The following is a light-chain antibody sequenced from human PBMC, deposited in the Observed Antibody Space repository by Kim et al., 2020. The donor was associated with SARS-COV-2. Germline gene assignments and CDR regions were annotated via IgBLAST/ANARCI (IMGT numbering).Light chain of an antibody. J-gene: IGKJ1*01. Sequence: DIQMTQSPSTLSASIGDRVTITCRASQSIGSWLAWYQQKPGKAPQRLMSDASSLESGVPSRFSGSGSETNFTLTITSLQPDDFATYYCQQYTSSYPTFGQGTKVDIK. CDR2: DAS. CDR3: QQYTSSYPT. V-gene: IGKV1-5*01. CDR1: QSIGSW.